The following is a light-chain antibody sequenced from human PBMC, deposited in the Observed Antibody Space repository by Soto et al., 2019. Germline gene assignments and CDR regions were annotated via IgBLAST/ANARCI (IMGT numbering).Light chain of an antibody. V-gene: IGKV3-11*01. Sequence: EVVLTQSPATLPLSPGERATLSCRASQSVSSYLFWSQQKPGQAPRLLIYDSVNRAIGIPARFSGSWSGTDLTITISSLEPEDSAVYYCQQRSDWVTFGQGTKLEIK. CDR2: DSV. CDR1: QSVSSY. J-gene: IGKJ2*01. CDR3: QQRSDWVT.